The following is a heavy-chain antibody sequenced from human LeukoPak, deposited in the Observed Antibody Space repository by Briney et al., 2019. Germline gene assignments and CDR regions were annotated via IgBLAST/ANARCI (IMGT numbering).Heavy chain of an antibody. CDR3: ARTYSSSWPHYYYYMDI. J-gene: IGHJ6*03. CDR2: MNPNSGNT. CDR1: GYTLTSYA. V-gene: IGHV1-8*02. Sequence: GASEKVSCKASGYTLTSYAMNWVRQAPGQGLEWMGWMNPNSGNTGYAQNFQGRITMTRNTSISTAYMELSSLRSEDTAVYYCARTYSSSWPHYYYYMDIWGKGTTVTISS. D-gene: IGHD6-13*01.